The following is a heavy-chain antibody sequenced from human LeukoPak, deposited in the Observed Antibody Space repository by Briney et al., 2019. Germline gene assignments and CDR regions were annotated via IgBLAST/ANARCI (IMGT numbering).Heavy chain of an antibody. D-gene: IGHD3-10*01. CDR1: GGSISSSSYY. CDR3: ARDLTMVRGVIINNWFDP. J-gene: IGHJ5*02. V-gene: IGHV4-39*02. Sequence: SETLSLTCRVSGGSISSSSYYWGWIRQPPGKGLEWIGSIYYSGSTYYNPSLKSRVTISVDTSKNQFSLKLSSVTAADTAVYYCARDLTMVRGVIINNWFDPWGQGTLVTVSS. CDR2: IYYSGST.